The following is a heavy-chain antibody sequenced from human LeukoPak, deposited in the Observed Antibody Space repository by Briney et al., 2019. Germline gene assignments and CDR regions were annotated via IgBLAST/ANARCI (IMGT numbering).Heavy chain of an antibody. Sequence: SETLSLTCTVSGGSISSSYWSWIRQPPGKGLEWIRYISDSGSTNYNPSLKSRVTISVDTSKNQLFLKLRSVTTADTAVYYCARGGNSGYDYSFDYWGQGTLVTVSS. V-gene: IGHV4-59*01. CDR1: GGSISSSY. D-gene: IGHD5-12*01. CDR3: ARGGNSGYDYSFDY. CDR2: ISDSGST. J-gene: IGHJ4*02.